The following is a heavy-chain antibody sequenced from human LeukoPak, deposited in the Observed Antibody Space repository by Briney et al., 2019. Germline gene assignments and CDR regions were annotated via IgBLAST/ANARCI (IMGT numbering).Heavy chain of an antibody. Sequence: PSETLSLTCTVSGGSISSGDYYWSWIRQPPGKGLEWIGYIYYSGSTYYNPSLKSRVTISVDTSKNQFSLKLSSVTAADTAVYYYARAASTTGTTDLYYFDYWGQGTLVTVSS. CDR3: ARAASTTGTTDLYYFDY. D-gene: IGHD1-1*01. V-gene: IGHV4-30-4*01. CDR2: IYYSGST. J-gene: IGHJ4*02. CDR1: GGSISSGDYY.